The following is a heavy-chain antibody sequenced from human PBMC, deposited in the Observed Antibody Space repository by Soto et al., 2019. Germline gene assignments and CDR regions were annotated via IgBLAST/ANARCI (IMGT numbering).Heavy chain of an antibody. D-gene: IGHD3-22*01. Sequence: EVQLVESGGGLVQPGGSLRLSCAASGFTFSTYSMHWVRQAPGKGLEYVSAISSNGGYTYYANSVKGRFTISRDNSKNTLYLQMDSLSAEDMAVYYCASQSHYSSGYSFDYWGQGTLVTVSS. CDR3: ASQSHYSSGYSFDY. CDR1: GFTFSTYS. V-gene: IGHV3-64*01. CDR2: ISSNGGYT. J-gene: IGHJ4*02.